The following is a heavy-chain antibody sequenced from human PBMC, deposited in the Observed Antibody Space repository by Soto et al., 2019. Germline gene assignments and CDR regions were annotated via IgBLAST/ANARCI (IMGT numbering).Heavy chain of an antibody. V-gene: IGHV1-69*02. Sequence: QVQLVQSGAEVKKPRSSVKVSCKASGGTFSSYTISWVRQAPGQGLEWMGRIIPILGIANYAQKFQGRATITADKSTSTAYIELSSLRSEDKAVYYCAGDPRDEVLHYYYGMDVW. J-gene: IGHJ6*01. CDR3: AGDPRDEVLHYYYGMDV. D-gene: IGHD1-26*01. CDR2: IIPILGIA. CDR1: GGTFSSYT.